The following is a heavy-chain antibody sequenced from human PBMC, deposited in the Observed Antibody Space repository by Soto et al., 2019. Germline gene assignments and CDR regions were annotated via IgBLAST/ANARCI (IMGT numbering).Heavy chain of an antibody. D-gene: IGHD6-19*01. V-gene: IGHV3-23*01. Sequence: EVQLLESGGGLVQPGGSLRLSCAASGFTFTNYAMSWVRQAPGKGLEWVSTISGGGDGTYYADSVKGHFTISRDNSKNTLDLQMNSLRGEDTAIYYCAKKGLGSLKTFCSGSGCHYAFDIWGQGTMFTVSS. CDR2: ISGGGDGT. CDR3: AKKGLGSLKTFCSGSGCHYAFDI. J-gene: IGHJ3*02. CDR1: GFTFTNYA.